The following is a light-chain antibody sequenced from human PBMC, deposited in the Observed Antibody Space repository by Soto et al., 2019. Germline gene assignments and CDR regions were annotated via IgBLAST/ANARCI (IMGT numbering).Light chain of an antibody. CDR2: GAS. CDR3: QQYNNWPRAT. V-gene: IGKV3-20*01. Sequence: EIVLTQSPGTLSLSPGERGTLCCRASQSVSSSYLAWYQQKPGQAPRLLIYGASSRATGIPDRFSGSGSGTEFNLTISSLQSEDFGVYYCQQYNNWPRATFGGGTKVDIK. CDR1: QSVSSSY. J-gene: IGKJ4*01.